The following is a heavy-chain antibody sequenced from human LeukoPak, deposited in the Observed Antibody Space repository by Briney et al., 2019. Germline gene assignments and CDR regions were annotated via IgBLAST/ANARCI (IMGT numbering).Heavy chain of an antibody. CDR2: IYTSGST. CDR3: ARTQLERDAFDI. Sequence: SETLSLTCTVSGGSISSYYWSWIRQPAGKGLEWIGRIYTSGSTNYNPSLESRVTMSVDTSKNQFSLKLSAVTAADTAVYYCARTQLERDAFDIWGQGTMVTVSS. CDR1: GGSISSYY. D-gene: IGHD1-1*01. V-gene: IGHV4-4*07. J-gene: IGHJ3*02.